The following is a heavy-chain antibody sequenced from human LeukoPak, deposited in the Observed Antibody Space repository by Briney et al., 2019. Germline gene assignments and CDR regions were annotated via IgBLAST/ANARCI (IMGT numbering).Heavy chain of an antibody. V-gene: IGHV4-59*01. J-gene: IGHJ3*02. D-gene: IGHD6-19*01. Sequence: SETLSLTCTVSGGSISRYYWSWIRQPPGKGLEWIGYIYYSGSTNYNPSLKSRVTISVDTSKNQFSLKLSSVTAADTAVYYCARARYVSAWYAFDIWGQGTMVTVSS. CDR1: GGSISRYY. CDR3: ARARYVSAWYAFDI. CDR2: IYYSGST.